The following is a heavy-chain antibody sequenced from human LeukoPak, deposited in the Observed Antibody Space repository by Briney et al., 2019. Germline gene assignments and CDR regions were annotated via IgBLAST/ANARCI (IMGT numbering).Heavy chain of an antibody. CDR1: GGSISSYY. CDR3: ARELTPYYYYYMDV. J-gene: IGHJ6*03. D-gene: IGHD4/OR15-4a*01. Sequence: SETLSLTCTVSGGSISSYYWSWIRQPAGKGLEWIGRIYTSGSTNYNPSLKSRVTISVDTSKNQFSLKLSSVTAADTAVYYCARELTPYYYYYMDVWGKGTTVTVSS. V-gene: IGHV4-4*07. CDR2: IYTSGST.